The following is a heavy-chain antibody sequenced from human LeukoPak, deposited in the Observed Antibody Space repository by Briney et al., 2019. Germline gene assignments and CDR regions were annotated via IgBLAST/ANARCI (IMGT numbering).Heavy chain of an antibody. D-gene: IGHD3-22*01. V-gene: IGHV3-33*08. J-gene: IGHJ3*02. CDR1: GFTFSSYS. CDR2: IWYDGSNK. CDR3: ARGSPDYYDSSGYYGAFDI. Sequence: PGGSLRLSCAASGFTFSSYSMNWVRQAPGKGLEWVAVIWYDGSNKYYADSVRGRFTISRDNSKNTLYLQMNSLRAEDTAVYYCARGSPDYYDSSGYYGAFDIWGQGTMVTVSS.